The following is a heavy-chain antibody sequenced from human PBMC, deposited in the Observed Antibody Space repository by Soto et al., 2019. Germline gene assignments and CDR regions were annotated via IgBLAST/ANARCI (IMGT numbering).Heavy chain of an antibody. CDR1: GNTFTYRY. CDR2: ITPFSGDV. V-gene: IGHV1-45*02. Sequence: QMQLVQSGAEVKRTGSTVTVSCKALGNTFTYRYLHWVRQAPGQALEWMGWITPFSGDVHYAQKFQERVTITRDRSINTAYMRMSSLRPEDTAMDYCASGGAGSGPFTWELPDHWGQGTLVTVSS. CDR3: ASGGAGSGPFTWELPDH. J-gene: IGHJ4*02. D-gene: IGHD1-26*01.